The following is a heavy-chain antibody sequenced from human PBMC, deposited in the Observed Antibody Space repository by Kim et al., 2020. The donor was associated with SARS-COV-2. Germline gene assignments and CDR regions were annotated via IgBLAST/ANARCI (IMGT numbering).Heavy chain of an antibody. CDR3: ARGRSSGRAGMDV. V-gene: IGHV3-48*04. CDR2: ISSGSSTI. CDR1: GFTFSSHS. Sequence: GGSLRLSCAASGFTFSSHSMKWVRQAPGKGLEWVSYISSGSSTIYYADSVKGRFTISRDNAKNSMYLQMNSLIAEDTAVYYCARGRSSGRAGMDVWGQGTTVTVSS. J-gene: IGHJ6*02. D-gene: IGHD6-19*01.